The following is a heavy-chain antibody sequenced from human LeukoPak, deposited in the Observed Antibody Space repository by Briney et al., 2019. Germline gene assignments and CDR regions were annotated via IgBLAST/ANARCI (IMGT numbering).Heavy chain of an antibody. CDR2: INWNGGST. CDR1: GFTFSSYG. Sequence: GGSLRLSCAASGFTFSSYGMSWVRQAPGKGLEWVSGINWNGGSTGYADSVKGRFTISRDNTKNSLYLQMNSLRAEDTAVYYCARGTMFPYYFDYWGQGTLVTVSS. CDR3: ARGTMFPYYFDY. D-gene: IGHD3-10*02. J-gene: IGHJ4*02. V-gene: IGHV3-20*04.